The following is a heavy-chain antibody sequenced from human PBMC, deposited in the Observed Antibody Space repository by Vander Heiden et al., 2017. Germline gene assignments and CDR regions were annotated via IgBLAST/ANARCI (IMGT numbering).Heavy chain of an antibody. D-gene: IGHD3-16*01. CDR3: ARDWGSPHDAFDI. CDR2: ISYDGSNK. Sequence: QVQLVESGGGVVQPGRSLRLSCAASGFTFSSYAMHWVRQAPGKGLEWVAVISYDGSNKYYADAVKGRFTISRDNSKNTLYLQMKRMRAEDTAVYYCARDWGSPHDAFDIWGQGTMVTVSS. J-gene: IGHJ3*02. CDR1: GFTFSSYA. V-gene: IGHV3-30*01.